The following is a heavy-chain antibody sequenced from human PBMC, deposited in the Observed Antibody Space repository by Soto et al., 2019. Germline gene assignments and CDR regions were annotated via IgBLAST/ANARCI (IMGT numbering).Heavy chain of an antibody. Sequence: SETLSLTCAVSGGSISSSNWWSWVRQPPGKGLEWIGEIYHSGSTNYNPSLKSRVTISVDKSKNQFSLKLSSVTAADTAVYYCARMEEDIVVVPVLGGAMTHDMYDLWGQGTLVLVSS. CDR3: ARMEEDIVVVPVLGGAMTHDMYDL. CDR1: GGSISSSNW. CDR2: IYHSGST. D-gene: IGHD2-2*01. V-gene: IGHV4-4*02. J-gene: IGHJ4*02.